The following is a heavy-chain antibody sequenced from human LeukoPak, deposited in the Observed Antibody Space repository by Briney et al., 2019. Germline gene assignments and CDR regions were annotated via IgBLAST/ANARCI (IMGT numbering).Heavy chain of an antibody. CDR2: MNPNSGNT. Sequence: ASVKVSCTASAYTFTDYYIHWVRQATGQGLEWMGWMNPNSGNTGYAQKFQGRVTMTRNTSISTAYMELSSLRSEDTAVYYCARGGMVRGVNWGQGTLVTVSS. J-gene: IGHJ4*02. D-gene: IGHD3-10*01. V-gene: IGHV1-8*02. CDR1: AYTFTDYY. CDR3: ARGGMVRGVN.